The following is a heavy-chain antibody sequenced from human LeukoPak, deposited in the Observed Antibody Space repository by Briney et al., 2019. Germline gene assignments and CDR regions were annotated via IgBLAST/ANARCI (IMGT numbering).Heavy chain of an antibody. J-gene: IGHJ4*02. V-gene: IGHV3-49*03. D-gene: IGHD2-2*01. CDR3: TRFMEYQLLFLYY. Sequence: GGSLRLSCTASGFTFGDYAMSWFRQAPGKGLEWVGFIRSKAYGGTTEYAASVKGRFTISRDDSKSIAYLQMNSLKTEDTAVYYCTRFMEYQLLFLYYWGQGNLVTVSS. CDR2: IRSKAYGGTT. CDR1: GFTFGDYA.